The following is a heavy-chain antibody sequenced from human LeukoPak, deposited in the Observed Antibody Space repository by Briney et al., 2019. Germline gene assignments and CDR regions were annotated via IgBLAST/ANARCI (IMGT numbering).Heavy chain of an antibody. CDR2: ISYDGSNK. CDR1: GFTFSNYG. D-gene: IGHD6-13*01. V-gene: IGHV3-30*03. J-gene: IGHJ4*02. CDR3: ARDKVTQLVRGYYFDY. Sequence: PGRSLRLSCAGSGFTFSNYGMHWVRQAPGKGLEWVALISYDGSNKYYADSVKGRFTISRDNSKNTLYLQMNSLRAEDTAVYYCARDKVTQLVRGYYFDYWGQGTLVTVSS.